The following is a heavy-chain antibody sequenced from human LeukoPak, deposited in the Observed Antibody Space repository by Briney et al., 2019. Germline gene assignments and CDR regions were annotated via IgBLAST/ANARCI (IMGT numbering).Heavy chain of an antibody. J-gene: IGHJ4*02. D-gene: IGHD3-22*01. V-gene: IGHV3-15*01. CDR3: PTYRWQYVGSGYDY. CDR2: IKSNADGGTT. CDR1: GFTFSKAW. Sequence: PGGSLRLSCAASGFTFSKAWMSWVRQATGKGLEWLGRIKSNADGGTTDYAAPVQGRITISRDDSQNTLYLQLDSLKAEDTAVYYCPTYRWQYVGSGYDYGGKGTLVAVS.